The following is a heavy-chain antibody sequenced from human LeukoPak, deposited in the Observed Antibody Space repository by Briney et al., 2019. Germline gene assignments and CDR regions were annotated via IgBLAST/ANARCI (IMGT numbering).Heavy chain of an antibody. Sequence: SGGSLRLSCAASGFTFSSYGMHWVRQAPGKGLEWVAFIRYDGSNKYYADSEKGRFTIYRDYSKNTLYLHMNSLRAEDTAVYYCARDQAGSGHYADYWGQGTLVTVSS. V-gene: IGHV3-30*02. D-gene: IGHD3-10*01. CDR3: ARDQAGSGHYADY. CDR1: GFTFSSYG. J-gene: IGHJ4*02. CDR2: IRYDGSNK.